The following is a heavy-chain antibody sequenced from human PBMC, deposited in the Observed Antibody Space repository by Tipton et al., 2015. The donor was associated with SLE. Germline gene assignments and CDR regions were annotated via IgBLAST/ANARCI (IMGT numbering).Heavy chain of an antibody. J-gene: IGHJ6*03. CDR2: IHTTGRA. V-gene: IGHV4-61*02. CDR1: GGSVTRDNSY. Sequence: TLSLTCTVSGGSVTRDNSYWSWVRQSAGEGLQWIGRIHTTGRATYNPSVKSRVTMSLDTSKNQVNLSLESVTAADTALYYCVRDNVVIIPRVIIYYYMDVWGAGTTVNVS. D-gene: IGHD1-14*01. CDR3: VRDNVVIIPRVIIYYYMDV.